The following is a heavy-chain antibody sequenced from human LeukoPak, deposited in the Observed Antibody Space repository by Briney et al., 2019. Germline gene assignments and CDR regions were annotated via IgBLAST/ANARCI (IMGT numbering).Heavy chain of an antibody. Sequence: SETLSLTCTVSGGSISSSSYYWGCIRQPPGKGLECIGRIYYSGSTYYNPSLKSRVTISVDTSKNQFSLKLSSVTAADTAVYYCARHPSAIVVVPAATMDVWGKGTTVTVSS. D-gene: IGHD2-2*01. V-gene: IGHV4-39*01. CDR2: IYYSGST. CDR1: GGSISSSSYY. CDR3: ARHPSAIVVVPAATMDV. J-gene: IGHJ6*04.